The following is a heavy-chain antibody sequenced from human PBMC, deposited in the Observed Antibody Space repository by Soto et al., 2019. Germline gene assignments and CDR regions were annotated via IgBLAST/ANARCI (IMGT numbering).Heavy chain of an antibody. CDR1: ENTFSTYL. D-gene: IGHD1-1*01. CDR3: AGPHDRAGLGT. J-gene: IGHJ5*02. V-gene: IGHV1-3*01. CDR2: HNGYNGQT. Sequence: APVKVSCKASENTFSTYLVHWVRQVHGQGLEWMGWHNGYNGQTEYSQKFQGRVTITRDTSAKTAYLELRSLTSEDTAVYYCAGPHDRAGLGTWGQGTLVTVSS.